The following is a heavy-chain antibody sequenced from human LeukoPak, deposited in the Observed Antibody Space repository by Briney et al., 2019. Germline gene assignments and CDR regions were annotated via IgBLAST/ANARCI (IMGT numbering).Heavy chain of an antibody. D-gene: IGHD6-13*01. J-gene: IGHJ6*04. CDR1: GGTFSSYA. V-gene: IGHV1-69*06. CDR3: ARDADYSSSSPNHYYYYGMDV. CDR2: IIPIGGTE. Sequence: SVTVSCKASGGTFSSYASSWVRQAPGQGLEWMGGIIPIGGTENYAQKLQGGVTITADKSPSTASMELTSLRSDDTAVYYCARDADYSSSSPNHYYYYGMDVWGKGPTVTVSS.